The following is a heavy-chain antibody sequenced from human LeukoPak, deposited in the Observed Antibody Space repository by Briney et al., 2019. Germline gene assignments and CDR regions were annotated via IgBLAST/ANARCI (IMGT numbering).Heavy chain of an antibody. CDR3: ARYPSSSTLDYFDY. J-gene: IGHJ4*02. CDR1: GGTFSSYA. CDR2: IIPIFGTA. D-gene: IGHD6-6*01. V-gene: IGHV1-69*01. Sequence: GSSVKVSCKASGGTFSSYAISWVRQAPGQGLEWIGGIIPIFGTANYAQKFQGRVTITADESTSTAYMELSSLRSEDTAVYYCARYPSSSTLDYFDYWGQGTLVTVSS.